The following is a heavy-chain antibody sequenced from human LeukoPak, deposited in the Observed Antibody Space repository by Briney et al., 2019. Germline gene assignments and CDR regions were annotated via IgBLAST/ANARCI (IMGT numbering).Heavy chain of an antibody. D-gene: IGHD6-13*01. CDR2: ISSSSSYI. J-gene: IGHJ4*02. Sequence: GGSLRLSCAASGFTFSSYSMNWVRQAPGKGLEWVSSISSSSSYIYYADSVKGRFTISRDNAKNSLYLQMNSLRAEDTAVYYCARDKRSSSWLVDYWGQGTLVTVSS. CDR3: ARDKRSSSWLVDY. CDR1: GFTFSSYS. V-gene: IGHV3-21*01.